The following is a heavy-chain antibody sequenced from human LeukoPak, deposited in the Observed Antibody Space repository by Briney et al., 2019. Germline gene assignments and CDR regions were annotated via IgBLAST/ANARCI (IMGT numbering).Heavy chain of an antibody. Sequence: GGSLRLSCAASGFTFSIYTMNWVRQAPGKGLEWVSSLSGDTNYINYADSVKGRFTISRDNVKNSLFLQINSLRAEDTAVYYCARGRGSGTAGYYYYYMDVWGKGTTVTVSS. V-gene: IGHV3-21*01. CDR2: LSGDTNYI. J-gene: IGHJ6*03. CDR1: GFTFSIYT. D-gene: IGHD1-26*01. CDR3: ARGRGSGTAGYYYYYMDV.